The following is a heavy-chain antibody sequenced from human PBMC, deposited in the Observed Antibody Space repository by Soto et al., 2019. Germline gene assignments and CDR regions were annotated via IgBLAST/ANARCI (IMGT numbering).Heavy chain of an antibody. D-gene: IGHD3-10*01. J-gene: IGHJ4*02. Sequence: GGSLRLSCAASGFTFSSYGMHWVRQAPGKGLEWVAVISYDGSNKYYADSVKGRFTISRDNSKNTLYLQMNSLRAEDTAVYYCAKDRGKIWFGELSSYWGQGTLVTVSS. V-gene: IGHV3-30*18. CDR2: ISYDGSNK. CDR3: AKDRGKIWFGELSSY. CDR1: GFTFSSYG.